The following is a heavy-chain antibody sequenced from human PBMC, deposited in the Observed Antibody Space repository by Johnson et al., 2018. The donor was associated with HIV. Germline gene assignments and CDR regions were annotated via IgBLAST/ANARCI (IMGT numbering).Heavy chain of an antibody. D-gene: IGHD1-26*01. J-gene: IGHJ3*02. CDR1: RFTFSSYG. CDR3: AKDLGDAVGTTHDAFDI. V-gene: IGHV3-30*18. Sequence: QMMLVESGGGVVQPGRSLRLSCVASRFTFSSYGMHWVRQAPGKGLEWVAVISYAGANKYYADSVKGRFTISRDNSKNTLYLQMHSLRAEDTAVYYCAKDLGDAVGTTHDAFDIWGQGTTVTVSS. CDR2: ISYAGANK.